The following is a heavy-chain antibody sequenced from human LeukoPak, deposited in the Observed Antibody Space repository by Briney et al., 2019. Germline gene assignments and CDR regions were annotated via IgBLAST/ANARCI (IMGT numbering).Heavy chain of an antibody. D-gene: IGHD3-10*01. CDR1: GGSISSGDYY. CDR3: ARSEYGSGGFDI. J-gene: IGHJ3*02. Sequence: SQTLSLTCTVSGGSISSGDYYWSWLRQPPGKGLEWIGYIYYSGSTYYNPSLKSRVTISVDTSKNQFSLKLSSVTAADTAVYYCARSEYGSGGFDIWGQGTMVTVSS. V-gene: IGHV4-30-4*08. CDR2: IYYSGST.